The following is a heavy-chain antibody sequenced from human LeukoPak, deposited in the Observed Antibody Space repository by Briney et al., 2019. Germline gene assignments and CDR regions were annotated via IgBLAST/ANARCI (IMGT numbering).Heavy chain of an antibody. CDR2: IYCSGST. Sequence: SSETLSLTCTASGVSISSYYWSWIRQPPGKGLEWVGYIYCSGSTNYNPSLKSRVTISVDTSKNQFSLTLSSVTAADTAVYYCARARYYYDSSGLGRPADAFDICGQRTMVTVSS. V-gene: IGHV4-59*01. CDR1: GVSISSYY. CDR3: ARARYYYDSSGLGRPADAFDI. J-gene: IGHJ3*02. D-gene: IGHD3-22*01.